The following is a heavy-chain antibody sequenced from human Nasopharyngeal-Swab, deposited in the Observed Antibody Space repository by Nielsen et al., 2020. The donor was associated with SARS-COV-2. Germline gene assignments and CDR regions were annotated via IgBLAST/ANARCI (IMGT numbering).Heavy chain of an antibody. CDR2: IYYSGST. J-gene: IGHJ4*02. V-gene: IGHV4-39*01. Sequence: WLRQPPGQGLEWIGSIYYSGSTYYNPSLKSRVTISVDTSKNQFSLKLSSVTAADTAVYYCARLDPYSSRDDYWGQGTLVTVSS. CDR3: ARLDPYSSRDDY. D-gene: IGHD6-13*01.